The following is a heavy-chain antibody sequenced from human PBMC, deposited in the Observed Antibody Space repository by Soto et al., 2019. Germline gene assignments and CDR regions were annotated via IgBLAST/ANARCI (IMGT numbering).Heavy chain of an antibody. CDR2: ISSGGIT. D-gene: IGHD6-6*01. Sequence: GSQRLTCTASGFTVISDYISLFRQSPFKGLEWFSVISSGGITFYADSVKGRFTISRDNSKNKLYLQMNSLRGEDTAVYYCVRDFGSSSEGGMDVWGQGTTVTVSS. CDR3: VRDFGSSSEGGMDV. CDR1: GFTVISDY. V-gene: IGHV3-53*01. J-gene: IGHJ6*02.